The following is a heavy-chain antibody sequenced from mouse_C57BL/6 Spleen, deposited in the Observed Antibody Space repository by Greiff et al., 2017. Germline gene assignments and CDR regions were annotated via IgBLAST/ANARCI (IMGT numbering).Heavy chain of an antibody. Sequence: QVQLQQSGAELVKPGASVKISCKASGYAFSSYWMNWVKQRPGQGLEWIGQIYPGDGDTNYNGKFKGKATLTADKSSSTAYMQLSSLTSEDSAVYFCAREDNYGSSYGFAYWGRGTLGTVSA. D-gene: IGHD1-1*01. CDR3: AREDNYGSSYGFAY. CDR1: GYAFSSYW. CDR2: IYPGDGDT. V-gene: IGHV1-80*01. J-gene: IGHJ3*01.